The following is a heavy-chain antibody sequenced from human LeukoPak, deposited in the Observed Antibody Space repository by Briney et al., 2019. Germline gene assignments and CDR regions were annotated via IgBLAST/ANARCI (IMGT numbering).Heavy chain of an antibody. CDR3: AKSGGVVVTAVKYYFDY. Sequence: SETLSLTCAVSGDSISSDYWSWVRQPPGKGLEWIGYIYYTGSTNYNPSLKSRVTISVDTPKNQFSLKLSSVTAADTAVYYCAKSGGVVVTAVKYYFDYWGQGTLVTVSS. D-gene: IGHD2-21*02. CDR1: GDSISSDY. V-gene: IGHV4-59*01. J-gene: IGHJ4*02. CDR2: IYYTGST.